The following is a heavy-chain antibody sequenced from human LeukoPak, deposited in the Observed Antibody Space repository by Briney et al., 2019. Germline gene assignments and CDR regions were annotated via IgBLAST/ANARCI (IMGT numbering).Heavy chain of an antibody. CDR3: ARAVCPTIKFCDSSYFMDV. Sequence: GGSLRLSCAASGFSSDDLGMTWVRQVPGKGLEWVAGINWNGANTGYADSVRGRFTVSRDNAKNSLYLQMNSLRAEDTASYYCARAVCPTIKFCDSSYFMDVWGKGTTVNVS. CDR2: INWNGANT. V-gene: IGHV3-20*04. D-gene: IGHD6-6*01. J-gene: IGHJ6*03. CDR1: GFSSDDLG.